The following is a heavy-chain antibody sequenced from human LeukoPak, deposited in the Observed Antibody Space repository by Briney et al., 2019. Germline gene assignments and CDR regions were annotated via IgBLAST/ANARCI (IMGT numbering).Heavy chain of an antibody. D-gene: IGHD3-22*01. CDR1: GGTFSSYA. V-gene: IGHV1-69*05. Sequence: SVKVSCKASGGTFSSYAISWVRQAPGQGLEWMGGIIPIFGTANYAQKFQGRVTTTTDESTSTAYMELSSLRSEDTAVYYCARLNYDSSGYYYWGQGTLVTVSS. CDR3: ARLNYDSSGYYY. J-gene: IGHJ4*02. CDR2: IIPIFGTA.